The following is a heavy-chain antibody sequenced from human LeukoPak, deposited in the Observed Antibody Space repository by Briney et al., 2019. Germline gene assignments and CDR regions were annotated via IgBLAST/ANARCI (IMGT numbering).Heavy chain of an antibody. CDR1: GYTFTGYY. CDR3: ARDSCGDYNYWFDA. Sequence: GASVTVSCKASGYTFTGYYMHWVRQAPGQGLEWVGWINPNSGGTNYAQKFQGRVTMTRDNSISTAYMELSSLRSDDTAVYYCARDSCGDYNYWFDAWGQGTLVTVSS. V-gene: IGHV1-2*02. J-gene: IGHJ5*02. D-gene: IGHD4-17*01. CDR2: INPNSGGT.